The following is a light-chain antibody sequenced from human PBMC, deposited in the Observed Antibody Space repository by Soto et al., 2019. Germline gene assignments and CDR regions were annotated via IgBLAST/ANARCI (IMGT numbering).Light chain of an antibody. Sequence: EIVLTQSPGTLSLSPGDGATLSCRASQIVGSNFLAWYQQKPAQPPRLLISGASNRATGIPDRFRGSGSGTDFTLTISRLEPEDFAVYFCQQYATSPRTFGQGTKVDI. CDR1: QIVGSNF. CDR2: GAS. J-gene: IGKJ1*01. V-gene: IGKV3-20*01. CDR3: QQYATSPRT.